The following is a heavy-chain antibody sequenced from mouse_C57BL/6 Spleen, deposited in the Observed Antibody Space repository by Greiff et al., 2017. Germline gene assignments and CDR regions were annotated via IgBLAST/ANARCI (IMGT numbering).Heavy chain of an antibody. CDR3: ARGPPYGYAMDY. V-gene: IGHV1-50*01. CDR1: GYTFTSYW. CDR2: IDPADSYT. J-gene: IGHJ4*01. D-gene: IGHD1-1*01. Sequence: QVQLQQPGAELVKPGASVKLSCKASGYTFTSYWMQWVKHRPGQGLEWIGEIDPADSYTNYNQKFKGTATLTVDTSSSTAYMQLSSLTSEDSAVYYCARGPPYGYAMDYWGQGTSVTVSS.